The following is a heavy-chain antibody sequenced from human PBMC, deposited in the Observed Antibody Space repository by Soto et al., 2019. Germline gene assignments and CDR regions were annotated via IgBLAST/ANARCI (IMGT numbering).Heavy chain of an antibody. CDR1: GFTFSSDA. J-gene: IGHJ3*01. V-gene: IGHV3-23*01. CDR2: ISGGGDRP. D-gene: IGHD2-15*01. CDR3: AKYRGSGYCAGGSCYGVFDL. Sequence: EVQLLESGGGLVQPGGSLRLSCAASGFTFSSDAMSWVRQAPGKGLEWVSAISGGGDRPYYADSLKGRFTISRDNSKNTLYLQMNSLTTEDTAIYFCAKYRGSGYCAGGSCYGVFDLWGQGTMVTVSS.